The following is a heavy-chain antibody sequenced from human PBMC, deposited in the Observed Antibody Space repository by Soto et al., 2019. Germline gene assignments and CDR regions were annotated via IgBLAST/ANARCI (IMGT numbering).Heavy chain of an antibody. D-gene: IGHD6-13*01. V-gene: IGHV1-69*13. CDR3: ARGRAVGYSSSWPLDC. CDR1: GGTFSSYA. J-gene: IGHJ4*02. CDR2: IIPIFGTA. Sequence: VKVSCRASGGTFSSYAISWVRQAPGQGLEWMGGIIPIFGTANYAQKFQGRVTITADESTSTAYMELSSLRSEDTAVYYCARGRAVGYSSSWPLDCWGQGTLVTVAS.